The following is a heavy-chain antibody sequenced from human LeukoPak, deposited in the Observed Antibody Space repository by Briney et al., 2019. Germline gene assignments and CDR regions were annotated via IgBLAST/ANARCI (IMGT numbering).Heavy chain of an antibody. Sequence: ASVKVSCKASGYTFTSYYMHWVRQAPGQGLEWMGWINPNSGGTNYAQKFQGRVTMTRDTSISTAYMELSRLRSDDTAVYYCARDHDSSGYHFDYWGQGTLVTVSS. CDR2: INPNSGGT. D-gene: IGHD3-22*01. J-gene: IGHJ4*02. CDR3: ARDHDSSGYHFDY. CDR1: GYTFTSYY. V-gene: IGHV1-2*02.